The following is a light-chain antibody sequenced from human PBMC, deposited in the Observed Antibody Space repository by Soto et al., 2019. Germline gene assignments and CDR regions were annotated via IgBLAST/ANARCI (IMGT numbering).Light chain of an antibody. CDR3: ATWDSSLSAVV. V-gene: IGLV1-51*01. Sequence: QSVLTQPPSVSAAPGQRVTISCSGSSSNIGNNYVSWYQQFPGTAPKLLIFNSDKRPSGIPDRFSGSKSGTSATLGITGLQTGDEAVYYCATWDSSLSAVVFGGGTKVTVL. CDR2: NSD. J-gene: IGLJ2*01. CDR1: SSNIGNNY.